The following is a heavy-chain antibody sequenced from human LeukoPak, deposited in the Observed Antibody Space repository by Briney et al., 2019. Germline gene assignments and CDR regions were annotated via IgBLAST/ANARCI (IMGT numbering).Heavy chain of an antibody. CDR1: GGSISSGSYY. J-gene: IGHJ5*02. D-gene: IGHD4-17*01. CDR3: ARTTVTTGAGFDP. V-gene: IGHV4-61*02. CDR2: IYTSGST. Sequence: SETLSLTCTVSGGSISSGSYYWSWIRQPAGTGLEWIGRIYTSGSTNYNPSLKSRVTISVDTSKNQFSLKLSSVTAADTAVYYCARTTVTTGAGFDPWGQGTLVTVSS.